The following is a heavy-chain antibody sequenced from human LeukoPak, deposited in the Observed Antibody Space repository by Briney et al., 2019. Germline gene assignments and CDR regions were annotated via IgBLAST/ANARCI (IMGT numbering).Heavy chain of an antibody. CDR1: GFTFSDHY. CDR2: TENKANSYSA. D-gene: IGHD4-17*01. Sequence: GGSLRLSCAASGFTFSDHYMDWVRQAPGKGLEWVGRTENKANSYSAEYAASVKGRFTSTRDDSKNLLYLQMNGLKTEDTAVYFCTRDTYGALDSWGQGTLVTVTS. J-gene: IGHJ4*02. V-gene: IGHV3-72*01. CDR3: TRDTYGALDS.